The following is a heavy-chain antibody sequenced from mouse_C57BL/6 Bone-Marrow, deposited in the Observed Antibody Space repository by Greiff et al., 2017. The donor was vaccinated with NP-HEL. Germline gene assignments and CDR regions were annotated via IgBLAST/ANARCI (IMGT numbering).Heavy chain of an antibody. CDR3: ARGRCLPTYYFDY. D-gene: IGHD5-1*01. CDR2: IDPSDSYT. CDR1: GYTFTSYW. V-gene: IGHV1-50*01. Sequence: QVQLQQPGAELVKPGASVKLSCKASGYTFTSYWMQWVKQRPGQGLEWIGEIDPSDSYTNYNQKFKGKATLTVDTSSSTAYMQLSSLTSEDSAVDYCARGRCLPTYYFDYWGQGTTLTVSS. J-gene: IGHJ2*01.